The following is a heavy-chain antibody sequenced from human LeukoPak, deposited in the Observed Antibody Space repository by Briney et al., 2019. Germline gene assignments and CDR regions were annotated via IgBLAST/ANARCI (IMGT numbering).Heavy chain of an antibody. D-gene: IGHD3-22*01. J-gene: IGHJ4*02. V-gene: IGHV3-7*01. CDR3: ARSYYDSSGYYYDAHFDY. Sequence: GGSLRLSCEASGFTFSDYWMSWVRQAPGKGLEWVANIKKDGSDKYYVDSVKGRFTVSRDNAKNSLYLQMSSLRAEDTAVYYCARSYYDSSGYYYDAHFDYWGQGTLVTVSS. CDR2: IKKDGSDK. CDR1: GFTFSDYW.